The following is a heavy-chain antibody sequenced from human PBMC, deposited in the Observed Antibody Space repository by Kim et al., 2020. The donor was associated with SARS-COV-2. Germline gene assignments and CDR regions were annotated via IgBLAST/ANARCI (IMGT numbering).Heavy chain of an antibody. J-gene: IGHJ4*02. D-gene: IGHD6-13*01. V-gene: IGHV4-59*08. Sequence: NYNPSLKSRVTISVDTSKNQFSLKLSSVTAADTAVYYCARHMYSSSWYSRWGQGTLVTVSS. CDR3: ARHMYSSSWYSR.